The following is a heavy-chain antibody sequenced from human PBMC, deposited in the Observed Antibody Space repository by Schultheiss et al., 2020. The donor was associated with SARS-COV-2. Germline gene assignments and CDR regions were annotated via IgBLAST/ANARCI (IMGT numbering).Heavy chain of an antibody. J-gene: IGHJ5*02. CDR1: GFTFSSYS. V-gene: IGHV3-21*01. Sequence: GESLKISCAASGFTFSSYSMNWVRQAPGKGLEWVSSISSSSSYIYYADSVKGRFTISRDNAKNSLYLQMNSLRAEDTAVYYCARARRGEYYDSSGYYGNWFDPWGQGTLVTVSS. CDR2: ISSSSSYI. D-gene: IGHD3-22*01. CDR3: ARARRGEYYDSSGYYGNWFDP.